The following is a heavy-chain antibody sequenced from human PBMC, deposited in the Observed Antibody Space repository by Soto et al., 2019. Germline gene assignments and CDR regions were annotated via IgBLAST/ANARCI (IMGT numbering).Heavy chain of an antibody. J-gene: IGHJ6*02. CDR3: ARGYYYGSGRPTPGGMDV. CDR2: ISTYTGNT. CDR1: GYTFTNYD. V-gene: IGHV1-18*01. D-gene: IGHD3-10*01. Sequence: ASVKVSCKASGYTFTNYDINWVRQAPGQGLEWMGWISTYTGNTNYAQKLQGRVTMTTDTSTSTAYMELRSLRSDDTAVYYCARGYYYGSGRPTPGGMDVWGQGTRVTAS.